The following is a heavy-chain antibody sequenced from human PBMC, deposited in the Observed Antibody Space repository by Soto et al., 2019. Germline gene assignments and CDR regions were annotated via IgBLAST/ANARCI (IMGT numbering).Heavy chain of an antibody. D-gene: IGHD1-7*01. CDR3: ARTNYVGHYYDYYGMDV. CDR1: GFTFSSYW. V-gene: IGHV3-7*03. J-gene: IGHJ6*02. CDR2: IKQDGSEK. Sequence: GGSLRLSCAASGFTFSSYWMSWVRQAPGKGLEWVANIKQDGSEKYYVDSVKGRFTISRDNAKNSLYLQMNSLRAEDTAVYYFARTNYVGHYYDYYGMDVWGQGTTVTVSS.